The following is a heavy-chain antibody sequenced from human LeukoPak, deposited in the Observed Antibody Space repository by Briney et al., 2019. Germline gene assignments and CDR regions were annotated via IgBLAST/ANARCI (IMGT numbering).Heavy chain of an antibody. J-gene: IGHJ4*02. V-gene: IGHV4-39*07. CDR1: GGSISSSSYY. D-gene: IGHD2-2*02. CDR3: AREKVVVPAAIGY. Sequence: PSETLSPTCTVPGGSISSSSYYWGWIRQPPGKGLEWIGSIYYSGSTYYNPSLKSRVTISVDTSKNQFSLKLSSVTAADTAVYYCAREKVVVPAAIGYWGQGTLVTVSS. CDR2: IYYSGST.